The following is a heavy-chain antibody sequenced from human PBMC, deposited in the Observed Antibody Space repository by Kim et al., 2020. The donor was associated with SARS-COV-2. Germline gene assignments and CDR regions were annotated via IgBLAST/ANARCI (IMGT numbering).Heavy chain of an antibody. D-gene: IGHD5-18*01. CDR2: ISGSGGST. V-gene: IGHV3-23*01. Sequence: GGSLRLSCAASGFTFSSYAMSWVRQAPGKGLEWVSAISGSGGSTYYADSVKGRFTISRDNSKNTLYLQMNSLRAEDTAVYYCAKDHGGLGTAMVTDFDYWGQGTLVTVSS. J-gene: IGHJ4*02. CDR1: GFTFSSYA. CDR3: AKDHGGLGTAMVTDFDY.